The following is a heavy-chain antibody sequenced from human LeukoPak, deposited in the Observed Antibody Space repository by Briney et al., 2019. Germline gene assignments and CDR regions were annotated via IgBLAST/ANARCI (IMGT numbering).Heavy chain of an antibody. V-gene: IGHV3-21*01. CDR3: AELGITMIGGV. CDR1: GFTFSSYS. D-gene: IGHD3-10*02. CDR2: ISSSSSYI. J-gene: IGHJ6*04. Sequence: GGSLRLSCAASGFTFSSYSMNWVREAPGKGLEWVSSISSSSSYIYYADSVKGRFTISRDNAKDSLYLQMNSLRAEDTAVYYCAELGITMIGGVWGTGTTVTISS.